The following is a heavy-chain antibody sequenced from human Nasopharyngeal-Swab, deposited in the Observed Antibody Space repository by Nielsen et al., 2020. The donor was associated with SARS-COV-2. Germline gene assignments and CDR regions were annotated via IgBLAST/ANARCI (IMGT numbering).Heavy chain of an antibody. CDR3: ASGAEDHDSSGYYPYFYY. D-gene: IGHD3-22*01. CDR2: IIPILGIA. J-gene: IGHJ4*02. V-gene: IGHV1-69*10. Sequence: WVRQAPGQGLEWMGGIIPILGIANYAQKFQGRVTITADKSTSTAYMELSSLRSEDTAVYYCASGAEDHDSSGYYPYFYYWGQGTLVTVSS.